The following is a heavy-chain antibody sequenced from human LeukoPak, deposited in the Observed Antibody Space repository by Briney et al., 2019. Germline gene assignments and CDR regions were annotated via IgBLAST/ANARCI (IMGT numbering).Heavy chain of an antibody. Sequence: KSSETLSLTCTVSGGSISSYYWSWIRQPPGKGLEWIGYIYYSGSTNYNPSLKSRVTISVDTSKNQFSLKLSSVTAADTAVYYCARGGDNPRGYYYHYMDVWGKGTTVTVSS. CDR1: GGSISSYY. CDR3: ARGGDNPRGYYYHYMDV. V-gene: IGHV4-59*01. J-gene: IGHJ6*03. CDR2: IYYSGST. D-gene: IGHD2-21*01.